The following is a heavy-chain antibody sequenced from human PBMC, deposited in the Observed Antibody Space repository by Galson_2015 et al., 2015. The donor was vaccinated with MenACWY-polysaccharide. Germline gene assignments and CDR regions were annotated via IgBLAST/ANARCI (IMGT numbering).Heavy chain of an antibody. CDR1: GYSFTSYW. Sequence: QSGAEVKKPGESLTISCKGSGYSFTSYWIGWVRQMPGKGLEWMGIIYPGDSDTRYSPSFQGQVTISADKSISTAYLQWSSLKASDTAMYYCARSLRYCSGGSCYYFDYWGQGTLVTVSS. V-gene: IGHV5-51*03. CDR2: IYPGDSDT. J-gene: IGHJ4*02. CDR3: ARSLRYCSGGSCYYFDY. D-gene: IGHD2-15*01.